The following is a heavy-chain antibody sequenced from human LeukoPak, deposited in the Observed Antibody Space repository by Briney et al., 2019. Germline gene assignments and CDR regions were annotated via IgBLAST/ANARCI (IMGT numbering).Heavy chain of an antibody. D-gene: IGHD3-22*01. V-gene: IGHV1-8*01. CDR2: MNPNSGNT. Sequence: GASVKVSCKASGYTFTSYDINWVRQATGQGLEWMGWMNPNSGNTGYAQKFQGRVTMTRNTSISTAYMELSSLRSEDTAVYYCARGKSSGYRTRLNAFDTWGQGTMVTVSS. J-gene: IGHJ3*02. CDR1: GYTFTSYD. CDR3: ARGKSSGYRTRLNAFDT.